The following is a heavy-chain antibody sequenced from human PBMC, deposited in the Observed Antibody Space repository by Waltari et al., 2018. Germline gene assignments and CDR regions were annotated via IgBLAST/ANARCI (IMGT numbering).Heavy chain of an antibody. J-gene: IGHJ4*02. CDR1: GRSSSGYY. V-gene: IGHV4-34*01. Sequence: QVQLQQWGAGLLKPSETLSLTCAVYGRSSSGYYWSWIRQPPGKGLGWIGEINHSGSTNYNPSLKSRVTISVDTSKNQFSLKLSSVTAADTAVYYCARAGLDYWGQGTLVTVSS. CDR2: INHSGST. CDR3: ARAGLDY.